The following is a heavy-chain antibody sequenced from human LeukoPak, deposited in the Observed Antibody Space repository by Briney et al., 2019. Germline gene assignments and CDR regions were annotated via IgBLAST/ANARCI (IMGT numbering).Heavy chain of an antibody. J-gene: IGHJ4*02. CDR1: GGSISSSTYY. V-gene: IGHV4-39*01. Sequence: SETLSLTCTVSGGSISSSTYYWAWVRQPPGKGLEWIGSINYSGNTYYKSSLKSRVTISVDTSKNQFSLKLTSVTAADTAVYHCTRLTVGTTWGNYFDYWGQGTVVTVSS. CDR3: TRLTVGTTWGNYFDY. CDR2: INYSGNT. D-gene: IGHD1-26*01.